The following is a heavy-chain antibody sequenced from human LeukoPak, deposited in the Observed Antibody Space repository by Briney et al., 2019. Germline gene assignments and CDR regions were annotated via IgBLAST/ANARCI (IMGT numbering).Heavy chain of an antibody. V-gene: IGHV4-59*01. J-gene: IGHJ5*02. CDR3: ARVLRDGYNPRFDP. CDR1: GGSINGYY. D-gene: IGHD5-24*01. CDR2: IYYSGST. Sequence: SETLSLTCKVSGGSINGYYWSWIRQPPGKGLEWIGYIYYSGSTNYNPSLKSRVTISVDTSKNQFSLKLSSVTAADTAVYYCARVLRDGYNPRFDPWGQGTLVTVSS.